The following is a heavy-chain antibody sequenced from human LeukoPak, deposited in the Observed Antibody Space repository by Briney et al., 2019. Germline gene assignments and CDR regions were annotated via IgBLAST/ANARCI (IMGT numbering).Heavy chain of an antibody. CDR2: IRYDGSNK. V-gene: IGHV3-30*02. CDR1: GFSFSSYG. D-gene: IGHD3-22*01. CDR3: AKDKRTFSGGYYYLNY. J-gene: IGHJ4*02. Sequence: PGGSLRLSCAASGFSFSSYGMHWVRQAPDKGLEWVAFIRYDGSNKYYADSVKGRFTISRDNSKNTLYLQMNSLRDEDTAVYYCAKDKRTFSGGYYYLNYWGQGTLVTVSS.